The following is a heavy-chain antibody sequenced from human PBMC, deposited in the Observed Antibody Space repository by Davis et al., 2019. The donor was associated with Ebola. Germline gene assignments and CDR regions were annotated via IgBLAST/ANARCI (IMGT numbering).Heavy chain of an antibody. J-gene: IGHJ3*02. V-gene: IGHV3-23*01. D-gene: IGHD2-2*01. CDR2: IGTTGYNT. Sequence: PGGSLRLSCAASGFTFSSYAMSWVRQAPGKGLEWVTAIGTTGYNTYYADSVEGRFTVSRDNSRNTRYLQMNSLRAGDTAVYYCAKDRQQLGHPGDDAFDIWGQGTMVTVSS. CDR3: AKDRQQLGHPGDDAFDI. CDR1: GFTFSSYA.